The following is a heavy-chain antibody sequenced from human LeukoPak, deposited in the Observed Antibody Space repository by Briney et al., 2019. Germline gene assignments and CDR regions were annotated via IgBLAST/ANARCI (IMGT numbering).Heavy chain of an antibody. CDR1: GYTFTSYF. CDR3: ARAWDYGDPGCRFDL. CDR2: INPRGAYT. V-gene: IGHV1-46*01. J-gene: IGHJ2*01. D-gene: IGHD4-17*01. Sequence: ASVKVSCKASGYTFTSYFLLWVRQAPGQGLEWMGTINPRGAYTSYAQKFQGRVIMTRDTPTRTVYMELSSLRSENTAVYFCARAWDYGDPGCRFDLWGRGTLLTVSS.